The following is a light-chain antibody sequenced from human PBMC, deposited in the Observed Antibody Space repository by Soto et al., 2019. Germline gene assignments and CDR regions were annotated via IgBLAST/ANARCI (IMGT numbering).Light chain of an antibody. J-gene: IGKJ1*01. Sequence: EIVLTQSPGTLSFSPGERATLSCRASQSVSSTSLAWYQQKPGQAPRLLIYGASNRATGIPDMFSGSGSGTDFTLTISRLEPEDFPVYYCQQYDGSPPWTFGLGTKVEFK. CDR2: GAS. CDR1: QSVSSTS. V-gene: IGKV3-20*01. CDR3: QQYDGSPPWT.